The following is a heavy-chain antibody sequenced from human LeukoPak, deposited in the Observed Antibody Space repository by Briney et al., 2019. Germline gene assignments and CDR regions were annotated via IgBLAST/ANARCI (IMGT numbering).Heavy chain of an antibody. Sequence: VASVKVSCKASGYTFTNYGINWVRQAPGQGLEWMGRIIPILGIANYAQKFQGRVTITADKSTSTAYMQLSSLSSEDTAVYYCARDRGYHFDSRGFDFWGQGTLVTVSS. CDR1: GYTFTNYG. J-gene: IGHJ4*02. V-gene: IGHV1-69*04. D-gene: IGHD3-22*01. CDR3: ARDRGYHFDSRGFDF. CDR2: IIPILGIA.